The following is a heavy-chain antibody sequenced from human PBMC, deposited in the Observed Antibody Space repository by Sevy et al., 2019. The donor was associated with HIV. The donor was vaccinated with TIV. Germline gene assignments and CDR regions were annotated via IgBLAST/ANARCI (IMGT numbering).Heavy chain of an antibody. Sequence: GGSLRLSCAASGFTFSSYWMHWVRQAPGKGLVWVSRINTDGSSTSYADSVKGRFTISRDNAKNTLYLQMNSLRAEHTAVYYCASENRYNWNDMGYWGQGTLVTVSS. CDR2: INTDGSST. V-gene: IGHV3-74*01. CDR1: GFTFSSYW. D-gene: IGHD1-1*01. J-gene: IGHJ4*02. CDR3: ASENRYNWNDMGY.